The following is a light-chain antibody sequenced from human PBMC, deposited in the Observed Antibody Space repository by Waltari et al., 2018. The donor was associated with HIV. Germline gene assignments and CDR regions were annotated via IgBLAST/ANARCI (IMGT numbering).Light chain of an antibody. CDR1: SSTIGSKP. V-gene: IGLV1-44*01. CDR3: AAWDDSVNGWV. J-gene: IGLJ3*02. CDR2: NNN. Sequence: QSVLTQPPSASGTPGQRVTISCSGSSSTIGSKPVNWYQQLPGTAPKLPIYNNNQRPSGGPDRFSGSKSVTSASLAISGLQSEDEADYYCAAWDDSVNGWVFGGGTKLTVL.